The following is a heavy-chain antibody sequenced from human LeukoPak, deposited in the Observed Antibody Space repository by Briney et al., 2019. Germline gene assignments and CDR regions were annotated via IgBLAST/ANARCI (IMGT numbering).Heavy chain of an antibody. Sequence: ASVKVSCKASGYTFTSYYMHWVRQAPGQGLEWMGIINPSGGSTSYAQKFQGRVTMTRDMSTSTVYMEPSSLRSEDTAVYYCARGIELGIGYYYYYMDVWGKGTTVTISS. J-gene: IGHJ6*03. V-gene: IGHV1-46*01. CDR3: ARGIELGIGYYYYYMDV. CDR2: INPSGGST. CDR1: GYTFTSYY. D-gene: IGHD7-27*01.